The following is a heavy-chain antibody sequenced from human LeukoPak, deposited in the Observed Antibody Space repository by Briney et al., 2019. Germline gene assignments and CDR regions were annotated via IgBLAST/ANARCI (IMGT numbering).Heavy chain of an antibody. Sequence: GGSLRLSCAASGFTFSSYWMSWVRQAPGKGLEWVSAISGSGGSTYYADSVKGRFTISRDNSKNTLYLQMNSLRAEDTAVYYCAKGDRYYDFWSGYYVGNDAFDIWGQGTMVTVSS. D-gene: IGHD3-3*01. J-gene: IGHJ3*02. CDR3: AKGDRYYDFWSGYYVGNDAFDI. CDR1: GFTFSSYW. V-gene: IGHV3-23*01. CDR2: ISGSGGST.